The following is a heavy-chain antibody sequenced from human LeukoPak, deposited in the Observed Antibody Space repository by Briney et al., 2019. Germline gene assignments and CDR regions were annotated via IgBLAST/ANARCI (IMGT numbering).Heavy chain of an antibody. CDR3: ARDSSLGPSYYADAFDI. V-gene: IGHV3-21*01. CDR2: IGSSSSYI. J-gene: IGHJ3*02. Sequence: PGGSLRLSCAASGFTFSSYSMNWVRQAPGKGLEWVSSIGSSSSYIYYADSVKGRFTISRDNAKNSLYLQMDSLRAEDTAVYYCARDSSLGPSYYADAFDIWGQGTMVTVSS. D-gene: IGHD2/OR15-2a*01. CDR1: GFTFSSYS.